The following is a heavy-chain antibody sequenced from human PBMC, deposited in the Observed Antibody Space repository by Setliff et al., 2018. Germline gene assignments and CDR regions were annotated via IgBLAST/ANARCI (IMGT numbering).Heavy chain of an antibody. CDR3: ARVDFTMIQGVLGL. D-gene: IGHD3-10*01. CDR2: VSYSGYT. V-gene: IGHV4-39*07. Sequence: PSETLSLTCNVSGGSVSSTSHYWGWIRQPPGKGMEWIGSVSYSGYTYYNPSLQSRVTISVDMSKNQFSLKLTSVTAADTAVYYCARVDFTMIQGVLGLWGQGTLVTVSS. J-gene: IGHJ1*01. CDR1: GGSVSSTSHY.